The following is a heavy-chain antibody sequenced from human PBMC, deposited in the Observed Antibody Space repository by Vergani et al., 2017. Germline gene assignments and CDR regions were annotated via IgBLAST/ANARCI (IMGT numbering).Heavy chain of an antibody. V-gene: IGHV1-69*01. CDR3: ARRSSSSLGYYYMDV. CDR2: IIPIFGTA. CDR1: GGTFSSYA. D-gene: IGHD6-6*01. J-gene: IGHJ6*03. Sequence: QVQLVQSGAGVKKPGSSVKVSCKASGGTFSSYAISWVRQAPGQGLEWMGGIIPIFGTANYAQKFQGRVTITADESTSTAYMELSSLRSEDTAVYYCARRSSSSLGYYYMDVWGKGTTVTVSS.